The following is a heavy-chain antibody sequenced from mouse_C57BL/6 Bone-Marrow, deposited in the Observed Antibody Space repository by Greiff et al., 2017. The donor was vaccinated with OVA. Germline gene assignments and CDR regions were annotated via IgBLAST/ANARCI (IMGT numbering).Heavy chain of an antibody. CDR1: GYTFTDYY. D-gene: IGHD1-1*01. CDR2: IYPGSGNT. V-gene: IGHV1-76*01. Sequence: VQLQQSGAELVRPGASVKLSCKASGYTFTDYYINWVKQRPGQGLEWIARIYPGSGNTYYNEKFKGKATLTAEKSSSTAYMQLSSLTSEDSAVYFCARMGYYGRADYWGQGTTLTVSS. J-gene: IGHJ2*01. CDR3: ARMGYYGRADY.